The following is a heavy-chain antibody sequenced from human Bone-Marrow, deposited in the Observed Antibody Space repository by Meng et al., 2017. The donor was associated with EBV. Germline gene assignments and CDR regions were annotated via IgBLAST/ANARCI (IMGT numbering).Heavy chain of an antibody. CDR1: GGSNSSGGYS. J-gene: IGHJ4*02. Sequence: QLQLPEAGSGLVKPSQTLCLTCAVSGGSNSSGGYSWSWIRQPPGKGLEWIGYIYHSGSTYYNPSLKSRVTISVDRSKNQFSLKLSSVTAADTAVYYCARVVARSYFDYWGQGTLVTVSS. CDR3: ARVVARSYFDY. V-gene: IGHV4-30-2*01. CDR2: IYHSGST.